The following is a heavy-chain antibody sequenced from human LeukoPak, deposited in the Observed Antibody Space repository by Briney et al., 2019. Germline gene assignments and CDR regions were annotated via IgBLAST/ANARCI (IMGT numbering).Heavy chain of an antibody. CDR1: GYTFTSYS. CDR2: ISASNGNT. CDR3: ARDAPPYSSHEYYYYMDV. D-gene: IGHD6-13*01. J-gene: IGHJ6*03. Sequence: ASVKVSCKASGYTFTSYSISWVRQAPGQGLEWMGWISASNGNTNYAQKLQGRVTMTTDTSTSTAYMELRSLRAEDTAVYYCARDAPPYSSHEYYYYMDVWGKGTTVTVSS. V-gene: IGHV1-18*01.